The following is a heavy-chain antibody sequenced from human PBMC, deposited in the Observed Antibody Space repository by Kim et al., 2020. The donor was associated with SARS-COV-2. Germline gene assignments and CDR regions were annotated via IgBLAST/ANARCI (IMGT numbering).Heavy chain of an antibody. CDR1: GDSISSNY. Sequence: SETLSLTCNVSGDSISSNYWNWIRQPPGKGLEWIGYIYHTGSRNYDPSLRSRVTMSVDTSKNQLSLKLNSVTAADTAVYYCARWGESHLIKDFDNWGHG. CDR3: ARWGESHLIKDFDN. V-gene: IGHV4-59*01. D-gene: IGHD2-21*01. J-gene: IGHJ3*02. CDR2: IYHTGSR.